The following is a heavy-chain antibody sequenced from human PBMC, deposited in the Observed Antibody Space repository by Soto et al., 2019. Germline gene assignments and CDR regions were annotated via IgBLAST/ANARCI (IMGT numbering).Heavy chain of an antibody. CDR3: ARGSCSSTSCYKEYYFDL. D-gene: IGHD2-2*02. CDR2: IIPMFGTS. V-gene: IGHV1-69*01. J-gene: IGHJ4*02. Sequence: QVQLVQSGAEVKKPGSSVKVSCKASGGTFSGYAISWVRQAPGQGLEWMGEIIPMFGTSNCAQKFQGRVTITADESTSTAYMELSSLRSEDTAVYYCARGSCSSTSCYKEYYFDLWGQGTLVTVSS. CDR1: GGTFSGYA.